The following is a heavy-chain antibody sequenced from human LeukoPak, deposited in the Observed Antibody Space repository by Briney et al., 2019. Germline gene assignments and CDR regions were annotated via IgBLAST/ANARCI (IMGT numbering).Heavy chain of an antibody. CDR2: ISWSSGSI. D-gene: IGHD1-26*01. Sequence: PGRSLRLSCAASGFTFDDYAMHWVRQAPGKGLEWVSGISWSSGSIGHADSVKGRFTISRDNAKNSLYLQMNSLRAEDTALYYCAKDIWEGESGYYYYYGMDVWGQGTTVTVSS. V-gene: IGHV3-9*01. CDR3: AKDIWEGESGYYYYYGMDV. J-gene: IGHJ6*02. CDR1: GFTFDDYA.